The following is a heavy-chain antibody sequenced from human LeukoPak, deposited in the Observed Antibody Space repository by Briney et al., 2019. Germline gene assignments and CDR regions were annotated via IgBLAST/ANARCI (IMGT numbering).Heavy chain of an antibody. CDR2: ISPYNGDT. CDR1: GYTFTTYG. Sequence: ASVKVSCKASGYTFTTYGIDWVRQAPGQGLEWMGWISPYNGDTNYAQNLQGRVTMTTDTSTRTAYMELRSLRSDDTAVYYCARTLPYGGYIGGFDIWGQGMVVNVSS. V-gene: IGHV1-18*04. J-gene: IGHJ3*02. CDR3: ARTLPYGGYIGGFDI. D-gene: IGHD4-23*01.